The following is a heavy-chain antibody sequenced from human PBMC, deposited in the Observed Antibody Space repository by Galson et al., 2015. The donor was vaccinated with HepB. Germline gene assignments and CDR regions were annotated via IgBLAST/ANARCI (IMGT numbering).Heavy chain of an antibody. CDR1: GYTFTGYY. D-gene: IGHD2-8*01. V-gene: IGHV1-2*04. CDR2: INPNSGGT. J-gene: IGHJ6*02. CDR3: AGEVLMGHYYHYGMDV. Sequence: SVKVSCKASGYTFTGYYMHWVRQAPGQGLEWMGWINPNSGGTNYAQKFQGWVTMTRDTSISTAYMELSRLRSDDTAVYYCAGEVLMGHYYHYGMDVWGQGTTVTVSS.